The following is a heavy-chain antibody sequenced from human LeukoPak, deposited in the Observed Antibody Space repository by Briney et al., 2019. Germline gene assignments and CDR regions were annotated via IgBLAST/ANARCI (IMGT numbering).Heavy chain of an antibody. CDR3: ARDARDYGGNSNY. CDR2: ISAYNGNT. Sequence: ASVKVSCKASGYTFTSYGISWVRQAPGQGLEWMGWISAYNGNTNYAQKLQGRVTMTTDTSTSTAHMELRSLRSDDTAVYYCARDARDYGGNSNYWGQGTLVTVSS. J-gene: IGHJ4*02. V-gene: IGHV1-18*01. CDR1: GYTFTSYG. D-gene: IGHD4-23*01.